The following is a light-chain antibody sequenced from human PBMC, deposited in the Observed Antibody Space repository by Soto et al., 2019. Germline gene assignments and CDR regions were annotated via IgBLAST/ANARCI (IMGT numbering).Light chain of an antibody. CDR1: QNVLNNY. Sequence: EIVLTQSPGTLSLSPGERATLSCRASQNVLNNYLSWYQQKLGQAPRLLIYRASNRATGIPDRFSGSGSGTDFTLAISRLVPEDFAVYFCQQFGTSPFTFGPGTKVEIK. CDR3: QQFGTSPFT. CDR2: RAS. V-gene: IGKV3-20*01. J-gene: IGKJ3*01.